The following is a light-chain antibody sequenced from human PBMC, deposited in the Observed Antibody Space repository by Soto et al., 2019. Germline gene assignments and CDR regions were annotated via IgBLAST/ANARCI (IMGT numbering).Light chain of an antibody. V-gene: IGKV3-20*01. J-gene: IGKJ5*01. CDR2: GAS. CDR1: QSVSNNY. CDR3: QQYVTSPAIT. Sequence: EIAMTQSPATLSVSPGERATLSCRASQSVSNNYLAWYQQKPGQAPRLLMYGASSRATGIPDRFSGSGSGTAFTLAISRLEPEDFAIYYCQQYVTSPAITFGQGTRLEIK.